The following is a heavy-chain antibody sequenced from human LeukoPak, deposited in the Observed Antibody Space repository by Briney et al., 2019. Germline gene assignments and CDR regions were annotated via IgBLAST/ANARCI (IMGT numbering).Heavy chain of an antibody. J-gene: IGHJ6*03. CDR3: ARGRATILNYYYCYMDV. Sequence: ASVKVSXKASGGTFSSYAISWVRQAPGQGLEWMGGIIPIFGTANYAQKFQGRVTITTDESTSTAYMELSSLRSEGTAVYYCARGRATILNYYYCYMDVWGKGTTVTVSS. V-gene: IGHV1-69*05. CDR2: IIPIFGTA. CDR1: GGTFSSYA. D-gene: IGHD5-12*01.